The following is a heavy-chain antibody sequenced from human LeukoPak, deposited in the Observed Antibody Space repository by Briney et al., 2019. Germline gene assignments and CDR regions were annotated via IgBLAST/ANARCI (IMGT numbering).Heavy chain of an antibody. V-gene: IGHV3-30*02. CDR1: GFTFSSYG. Sequence: RGSLRLSCAASGFTFSSYGMHWVRQAPGKGLEWVAFIRYDGSNKYYADSVKGRFTISRDNSKNTLYLQMNSLRAEDTAVYYCASKTPHCSGGSCYSFLDYWGQGTLVTVSS. D-gene: IGHD2-15*01. J-gene: IGHJ4*02. CDR3: ASKTPHCSGGSCYSFLDY. CDR2: IRYDGSNK.